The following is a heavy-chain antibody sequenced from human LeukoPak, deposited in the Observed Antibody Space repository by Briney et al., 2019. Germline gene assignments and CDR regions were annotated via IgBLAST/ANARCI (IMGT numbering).Heavy chain of an antibody. CDR2: ISSSSSYI. D-gene: IGHD3-10*01. CDR3: ARDHNYGSGSWVFGY. Sequence: GGSLRLSCVASGFTFSDYEMNWVRQAPGKGLEWVSSISSSSSYIYYADSVKGRFTISRDNAKNSLYLQMNSLRAEDTAVYYCARDHNYGSGSWVFGYWGQGTLVTVSS. CDR1: GFTFSDYE. J-gene: IGHJ4*02. V-gene: IGHV3-21*01.